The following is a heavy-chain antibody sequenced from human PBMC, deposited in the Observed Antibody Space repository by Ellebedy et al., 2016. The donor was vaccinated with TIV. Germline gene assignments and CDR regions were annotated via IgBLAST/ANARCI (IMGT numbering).Heavy chain of an antibody. V-gene: IGHV3-7*03. CDR1: GFTFSSYW. CDR2: IKQDGSEK. J-gene: IGHJ3*02. D-gene: IGHD2-15*01. CDR3: AKDRLKVVSDDAFDI. Sequence: GESLKISXAASGFTFSSYWMSWVRQAPGKGLEWAANIKQDGSEKYYVDSVKGRFTISRDNSKNTLYLQMNSLRAEDTAVYYCAKDRLKVVSDDAFDIWGQGTTVTVSS.